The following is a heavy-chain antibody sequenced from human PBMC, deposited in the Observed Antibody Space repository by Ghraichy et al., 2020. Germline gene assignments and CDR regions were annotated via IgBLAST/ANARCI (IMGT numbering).Heavy chain of an antibody. V-gene: IGHV3-48*02. CDR3: ARASRVVRFYYYDAMDV. J-gene: IGHJ6*02. D-gene: IGHD4-23*01. CDR2: ITSSSRTK. CDR1: RFTFSSYA. Sequence: GGSLRLSCAGTRFTFSSYAMNWVRQAPGKGLEWVSHITSSSRTKSYADSVKGRFTISRDNAKNSLYLQMNSLRDEDTAVYYCARASRVVRFYYYDAMDVWGQGTTVTVS.